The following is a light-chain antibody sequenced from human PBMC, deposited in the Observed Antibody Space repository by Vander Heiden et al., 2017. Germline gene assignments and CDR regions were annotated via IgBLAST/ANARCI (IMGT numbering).Light chain of an antibody. CDR2: LAS. CDR1: QSLLHSNGYHH. CDR3: MQAVETPIT. Sequence: DIVVTQSPLSLTVTPGEPASISCRSSQSLLHSNGYHHVDWYLQKPAQTPQLLIYLASYRAAGVPDRFSGSRTGTDFTLTFSRVEAEDVGVYFCMQAVETPITFGQGTRLEIK. J-gene: IGKJ5*01. V-gene: IGKV2-28*01.